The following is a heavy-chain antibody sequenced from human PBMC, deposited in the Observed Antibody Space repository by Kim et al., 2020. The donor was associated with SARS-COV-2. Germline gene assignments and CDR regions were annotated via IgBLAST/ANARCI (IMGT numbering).Heavy chain of an antibody. D-gene: IGHD2-2*01. J-gene: IGHJ4*02. CDR3: ARGEGLSSTSRGFDY. Sequence: PSLKSRVTISVDTSKNQFSLKLSSVTAADTAVYYCARGEGLSSTSRGFDYWGQGTLVTVSS. V-gene: IGHV4-31*02.